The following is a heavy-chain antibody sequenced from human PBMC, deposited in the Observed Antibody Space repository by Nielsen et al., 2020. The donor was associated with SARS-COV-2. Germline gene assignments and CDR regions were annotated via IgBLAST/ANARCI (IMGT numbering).Heavy chain of an antibody. CDR3: AHKHSIADAFDI. CDR1: GFSLRPSGVG. D-gene: IGHD2-21*01. J-gene: IGHJ3*02. CDR2: LYWDDDK. V-gene: IGHV2-5*02. Sequence: SGPTLVKPTQTLTLTCTFSGFSLRPSGVGVGWIRQPPGKALEWPAFLYWDDDKRYSPSLKSRLTITKDTSKNQVVLTMTNMDPVDTATHSCAHKHSIADAFDIWGQGTMVTVSS.